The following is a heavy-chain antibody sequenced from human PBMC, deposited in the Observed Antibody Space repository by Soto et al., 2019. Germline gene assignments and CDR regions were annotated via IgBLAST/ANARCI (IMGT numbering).Heavy chain of an antibody. CDR1: GFTFRSYG. CDR3: EKGRQRFPSVRGNAFDI. D-gene: IGHD3-10*02. CDR2: ISSDGNNK. Sequence: QVHLVESGGGVVQPGRSLRLSCAASGFTFRSYGMHWVRQAPGKGLEWMAVISSDGNNKYYADSVKGRFTISRDNSKNTVYLQMNSLRPEHTALYYCEKGRQRFPSVRGNAFDIWGQGTVVTVSS. V-gene: IGHV3-30*18. J-gene: IGHJ3*02.